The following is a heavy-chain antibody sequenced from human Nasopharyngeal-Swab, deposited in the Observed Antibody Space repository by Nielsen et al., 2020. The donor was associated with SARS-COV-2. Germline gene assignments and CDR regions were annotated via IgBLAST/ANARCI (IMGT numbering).Heavy chain of an antibody. Sequence: GESLKISCAASGFTFSSYWMSWVRQAPGKGLEWVANIKQDGSEKYYVDSVKGRFTISRDNAKSSLNLQMNSLRAEDTAVYYCARGGSGSYGNWYFDRWGRGTLVTVSS. CDR2: IKQDGSEK. V-gene: IGHV3-7*01. CDR3: ARGGSGSYGNWYFDR. D-gene: IGHD3-10*01. J-gene: IGHJ2*01. CDR1: GFTFSSYW.